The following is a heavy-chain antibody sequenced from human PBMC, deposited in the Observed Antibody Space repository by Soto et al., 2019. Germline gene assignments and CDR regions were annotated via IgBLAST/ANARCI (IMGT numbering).Heavy chain of an antibody. V-gene: IGHV2-5*01. Sequence: SGPTLVNPTQTLTLTCTVSGFSLSTSGAGVGCIREPAGKALEWLALISWKDDKRYNPGLKSRLSITKDTSKSQVVLSLTNVDPVDTATYFCAHRYGGNFYRWYFDFWGQGTLVTVSS. CDR3: AHRYGGNFYRWYFDF. CDR2: ISWKDDK. CDR1: GFSLSTSGAG. D-gene: IGHD4-17*01. J-gene: IGHJ4*02.